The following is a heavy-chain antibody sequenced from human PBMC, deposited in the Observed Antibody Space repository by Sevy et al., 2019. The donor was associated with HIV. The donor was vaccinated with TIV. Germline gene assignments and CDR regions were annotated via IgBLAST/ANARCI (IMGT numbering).Heavy chain of an antibody. CDR1: GFTFSSYS. D-gene: IGHD3-3*01. CDR3: AREYYDFWSGYSRGGGDI. J-gene: IGHJ3*02. CDR2: ISSSSSYI. V-gene: IGHV3-21*01. Sequence: GGSLRLSCAASGFTFSSYSMNWVRQAPGKGLEWVSSISSSSSYIYYADSVKGRFTISRDNAKNSLYLQMNSVRAEDTAVYYCAREYYDFWSGYSRGGGDIWGQGTMVTVSS.